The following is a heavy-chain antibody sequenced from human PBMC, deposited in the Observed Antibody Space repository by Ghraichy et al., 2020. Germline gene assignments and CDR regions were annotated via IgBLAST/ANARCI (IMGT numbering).Heavy chain of an antibody. Sequence: GGSLRLSCAVSGFTFSNYWMSWVRQPPGKGLEWVANVRQDGSQKYYVDSVKGRFTISRDNADNSLYLQMNSLRAEDTAAYYCVRDHSSGWSFDYWGQGTLVTVSS. D-gene: IGHD6-19*01. CDR2: VRQDGSQK. CDR1: GFTFSNYW. V-gene: IGHV3-7*03. J-gene: IGHJ4*02. CDR3: VRDHSSGWSFDY.